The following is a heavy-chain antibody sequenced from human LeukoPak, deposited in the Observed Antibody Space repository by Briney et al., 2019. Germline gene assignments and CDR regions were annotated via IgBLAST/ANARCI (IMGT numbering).Heavy chain of an antibody. CDR3: AREKDIVVVVAATDPGFGY. CDR1: GFTFSSYW. V-gene: IGHV3-74*01. Sequence: GGSLRLSCAASGFTFSSYWMHWVRQAPGKGLVWVSRINSDGSSTSYADSVKGRFTISRDNAKNTLYLQMNSLRAEDTAVYYCAREKDIVVVVAATDPGFGYWGQGTLVTVSS. J-gene: IGHJ4*02. D-gene: IGHD2-15*01. CDR2: INSDGSST.